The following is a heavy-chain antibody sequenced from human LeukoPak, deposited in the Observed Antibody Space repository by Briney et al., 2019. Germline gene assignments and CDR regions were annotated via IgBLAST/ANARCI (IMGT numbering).Heavy chain of an antibody. Sequence: PSETLSLTCAVYGGSFSGYYWSWIRQPPGKGLEWIGEINHSGSTNYNPSLKSRVTISVDTSKNQFFLKLSSVTAADTAVYYCARGLSRGSSGCRSRWFDPWGQGTLVTVSS. CDR1: GGSFSGYY. CDR2: INHSGST. V-gene: IGHV4-34*01. CDR3: ARGLSRGSSGCRSRWFDP. D-gene: IGHD3-22*01. J-gene: IGHJ5*02.